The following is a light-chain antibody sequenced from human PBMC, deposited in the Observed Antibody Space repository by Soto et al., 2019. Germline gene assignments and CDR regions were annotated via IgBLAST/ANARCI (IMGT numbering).Light chain of an antibody. CDR2: DAS. V-gene: IGKV3-20*01. CDR1: QSVSSY. J-gene: IGKJ1*01. Sequence: DIVLTQSPGTLSLSPGERATLSCRASQSVSSYLAWYQQKPGQAPRLLIYDASNRATGIPARFSGSGSGTEFTLTISSLLSEDFAVYYCQQYGSSPWTFGQGTKVDIK. CDR3: QQYGSSPWT.